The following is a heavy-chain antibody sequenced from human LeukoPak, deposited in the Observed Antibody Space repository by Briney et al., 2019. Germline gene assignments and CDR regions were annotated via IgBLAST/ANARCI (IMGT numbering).Heavy chain of an antibody. CDR3: ARAATILYFDY. CDR1: GYTFISSG. CDR2: ISAYNGNT. Sequence: ASVKVSCKASGYTFISSGISWVRQAPGQGLEWMGWISAYNGNTNYAQKFQGRVTMTTDTSTSTAYMEVRSLRSDDTAVYYCARAATILYFDYWGQGTLVTVSS. J-gene: IGHJ4*02. V-gene: IGHV1-18*01. D-gene: IGHD5-12*01.